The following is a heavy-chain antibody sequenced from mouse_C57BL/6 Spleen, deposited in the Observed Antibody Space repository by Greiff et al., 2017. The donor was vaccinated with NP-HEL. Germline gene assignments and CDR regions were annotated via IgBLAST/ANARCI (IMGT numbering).Heavy chain of an antibody. D-gene: IGHD4-1*01. CDR2: ISDGGSYT. J-gene: IGHJ4*01. CDR3: ARAWGDY. CDR1: GFTFSSYA. V-gene: IGHV5-4*03. Sequence: DVKLVESGGGLVKPGGSLKLSCAASGFTFSSYAMSWVRQTPEKRLEWVATISDGGSYTYYPDNVKGRFTISRDNAKNNLYLQMSHLKSEDTAMYYCARAWGDYWGQGTSVTVSS.